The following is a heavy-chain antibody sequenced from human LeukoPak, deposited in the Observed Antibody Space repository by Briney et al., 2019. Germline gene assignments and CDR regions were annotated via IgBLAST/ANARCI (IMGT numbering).Heavy chain of an antibody. Sequence: ASVKVSCKASGYTFTSYGISWVRQAPGQGLEWMGWINTNTGNPTYAQGFTGRFVFSLDTSVSTAYLQISSLKAEDTAVYYCAVISWIGNPLFDYWGQGTLVTVSS. V-gene: IGHV7-4-1*02. CDR2: INTNTGNP. CDR3: AVISWIGNPLFDY. D-gene: IGHD5-12*01. CDR1: GYTFTSYG. J-gene: IGHJ4*02.